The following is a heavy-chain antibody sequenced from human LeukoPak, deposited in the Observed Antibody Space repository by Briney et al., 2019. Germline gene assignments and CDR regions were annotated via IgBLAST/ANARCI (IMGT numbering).Heavy chain of an antibody. J-gene: IGHJ4*02. CDR3: ASQGIVVVTTIDY. Sequence: GGSLRLSCAASGFTFSSYAMRWVRQPPGKGLEWVAVISYAGTNKYYADTVKGRLTISRDNSKNTLYLQMNSLRAEDTAVYYCASQGIVVVTTIDYWGQGTLVTVSS. V-gene: IGHV3-30-3*01. CDR2: ISYAGTNK. D-gene: IGHD2-21*02. CDR1: GFTFSSYA.